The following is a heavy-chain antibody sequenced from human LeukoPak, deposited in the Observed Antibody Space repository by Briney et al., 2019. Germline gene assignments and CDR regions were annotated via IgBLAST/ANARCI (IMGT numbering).Heavy chain of an antibody. Sequence: PGRSLRLSCAASGFTFSSYAMHWVRQAPGKGLEWVAVISYDGSNKYYADSVKGRFTISRDNSKNTLYLQMNSLRTEDTAVYYCFTLRGFDYWGQGTLVTVSS. CDR3: FTLRGFDY. D-gene: IGHD3-10*01. J-gene: IGHJ4*02. CDR1: GFTFSSYA. CDR2: ISYDGSNK. V-gene: IGHV3-30-3*01.